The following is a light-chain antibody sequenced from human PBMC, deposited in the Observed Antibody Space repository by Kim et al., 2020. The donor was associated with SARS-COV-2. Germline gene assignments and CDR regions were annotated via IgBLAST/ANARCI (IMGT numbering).Light chain of an antibody. CDR2: KVS. Sequence: PASISCSSSQSLVYSDGNIYLNWFHQRPDQSPRRLIYKVSNRDSGVPDRFSGSGSGTDFTLQISRVEAEDVGVYYCMQGTNWPFTFGPGTKVDIK. J-gene: IGKJ3*01. CDR1: QSLVYSDGNIY. V-gene: IGKV2-30*01. CDR3: MQGTNWPFT.